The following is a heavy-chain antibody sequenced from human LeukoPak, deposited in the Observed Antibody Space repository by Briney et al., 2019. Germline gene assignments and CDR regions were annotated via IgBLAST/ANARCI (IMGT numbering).Heavy chain of an antibody. Sequence: SETLSLTCTVSGGSVSSYYWSWIRQPPGKGLEWIGYIYDSGSTNYNPSLKSRVTMSVDTSKNQFSLKLSSVTAADTALYYCARGIWEMATIPYWYFDIWGRGTLVTVSS. CDR3: ARGIWEMATIPYWYFDI. D-gene: IGHD5-24*01. V-gene: IGHV4-59*02. J-gene: IGHJ2*01. CDR1: GGSVSSYY. CDR2: IYDSGST.